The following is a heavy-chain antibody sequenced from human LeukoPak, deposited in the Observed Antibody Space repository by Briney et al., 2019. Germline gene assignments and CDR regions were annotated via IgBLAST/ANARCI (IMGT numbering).Heavy chain of an antibody. Sequence: SETLSLTCTVSGGSISSGGYYWSWIRQPPGKGLEWIGYIYHSGSTYYNPSLKSRVTISVDRSKNQFSLKLSSVTAADTAVYYCARWKQQLAFHDYWGQGTLVTVSS. CDR1: GGSISSGGYY. V-gene: IGHV4-30-2*01. D-gene: IGHD6-13*01. CDR3: ARWKQQLAFHDY. CDR2: IYHSGST. J-gene: IGHJ4*02.